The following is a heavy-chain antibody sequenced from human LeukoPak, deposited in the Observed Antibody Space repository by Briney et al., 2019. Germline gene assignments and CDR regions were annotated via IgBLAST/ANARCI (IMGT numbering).Heavy chain of an antibody. V-gene: IGHV3-53*01. D-gene: IGHD3-22*01. CDR3: AREDSSGYSDFDY. Sequence: GGSLRLSCAVSGFTVSSNYMSWVRQAPGKELEWVSVIYSGGSTYYADSVKGRFTISRDNSKNTLFLQMNSLRAEDTAVYYCAREDSSGYSDFDYWGQGTLVTVSS. J-gene: IGHJ4*02. CDR2: IYSGGST. CDR1: GFTVSSNY.